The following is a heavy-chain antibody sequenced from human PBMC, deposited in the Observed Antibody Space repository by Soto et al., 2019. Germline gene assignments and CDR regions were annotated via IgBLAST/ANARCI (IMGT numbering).Heavy chain of an antibody. CDR2: IYYSGST. J-gene: IGHJ3*02. V-gene: IGHV4-59*01. Sequence: SEPLSLTCTVSGGSISSSYWSWLRQPPGKGLEWIGYIYYSGSTNYNPSLKSRVIISVDTSKNQFSLKLSSVTAADTAVYYCARAPGGDAFDIWGRGTLVTVSS. CDR3: ARAPGGDAFDI. D-gene: IGHD3-16*01. CDR1: GGSISSSY.